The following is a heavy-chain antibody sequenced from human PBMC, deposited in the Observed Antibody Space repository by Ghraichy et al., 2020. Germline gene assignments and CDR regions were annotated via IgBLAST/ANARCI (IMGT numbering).Heavy chain of an antibody. CDR1: GESSSNYF. J-gene: IGHJ4*02. D-gene: IGHD2/OR15-2a*01. CDR3: ATRSPLTFSFDD. V-gene: IGHV4-34*04. Sequence: SETLSLTCAVYGESSSNYFWTWVRQPPGKGLEWIGEVNHGGTTNINPSLKSRATVLVDTSKKHFSLKLNSVTAADTALYFCATRSPLTFSFDDWGRGTLVTVSS. CDR2: VNHGGTT.